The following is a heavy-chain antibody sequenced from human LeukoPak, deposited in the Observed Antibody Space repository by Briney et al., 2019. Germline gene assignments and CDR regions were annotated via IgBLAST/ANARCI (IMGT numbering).Heavy chain of an antibody. CDR1: GDSFLHHW. V-gene: IGHV5-51*01. Sequence: GESLKISCKGSGDSFLHHWIGWVRQMPGKGLEWMGIIFPGDSSTQNTPSFQGQVTISADKSISTAYLQWSSLKASDTAMYYCARQFVNWFDPWGQGTLVTVSS. CDR3: ARQFVNWFDP. CDR2: IFPGDSST. J-gene: IGHJ5*02.